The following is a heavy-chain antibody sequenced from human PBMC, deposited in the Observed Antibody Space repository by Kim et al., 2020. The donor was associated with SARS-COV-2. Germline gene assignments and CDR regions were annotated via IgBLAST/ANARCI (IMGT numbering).Heavy chain of an antibody. CDR2: SGST. Sequence: SGSTTYNPSLTSRVTISVDKSKNQFSLKLSSVTAADTAVYYCAREIAFDIWGQGTMVTVSS. CDR3: AREIAFDI. J-gene: IGHJ3*02. V-gene: IGHV4-4*02.